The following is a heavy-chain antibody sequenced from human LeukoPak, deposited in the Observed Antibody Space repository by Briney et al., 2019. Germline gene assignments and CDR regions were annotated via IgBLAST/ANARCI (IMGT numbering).Heavy chain of an antibody. CDR1: GFTFSSYW. CDR3: ARGGSRQYNF. J-gene: IGHJ4*02. D-gene: IGHD5-18*01. Sequence: GSLRLSCAASGFTFSSYWMSWVRQAPGKGLEWVANIRHDESEKYYVDSVKGRFTISRDNAKDSLYLQMNSLRVKDTAVYYCARGGSRQYNFWGQGTLVTVSS. V-gene: IGHV3-7*01. CDR2: IRHDESEK.